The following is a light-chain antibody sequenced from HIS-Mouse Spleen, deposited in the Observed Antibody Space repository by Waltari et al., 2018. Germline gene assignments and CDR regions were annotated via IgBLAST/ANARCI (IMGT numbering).Light chain of an antibody. CDR1: SSDVGRYNL. CDR3: CSYAGSSTVV. CDR2: EGS. Sequence: QSALTQPASVSGSPGQSITISCTGTSSDVGRYNLVSWYQHHPGKAPKPMIYEGSKRPSGVSNRFSGSKSGNTASLTISGLQAEDEADYYCCSYAGSSTVVFGGGTKLTVL. V-gene: IGLV2-23*01. J-gene: IGLJ2*01.